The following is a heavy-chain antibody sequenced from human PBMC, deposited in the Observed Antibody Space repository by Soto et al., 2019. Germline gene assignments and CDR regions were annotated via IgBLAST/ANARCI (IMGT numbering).Heavy chain of an antibody. CDR2: FDPEDGET. CDR3: SRDLAPFRPPSMVRGVMTYDYGRAV. Sequence: ASVKVSCKVSGYTLTELSMHWVRQAPGKGLEWMGGFDPEDGETIYAQKFQGRVTMTEDTSTDTAYMELSSLRSEDTAVYYCSRDLAPFRPPSMVRGVMTYDYGRAVWG. CDR1: GYTLTELS. D-gene: IGHD3-10*01. V-gene: IGHV1-24*01. J-gene: IGHJ6*02.